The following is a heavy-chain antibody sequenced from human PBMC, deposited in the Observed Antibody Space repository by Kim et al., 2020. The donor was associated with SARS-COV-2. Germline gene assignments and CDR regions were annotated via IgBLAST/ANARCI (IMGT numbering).Heavy chain of an antibody. D-gene: IGHD3-10*01. J-gene: IGHJ5*02. CDR3: ARVLGYYGSGSPFDP. CDR2: IYYSGNT. V-gene: IGHV4-30-4*01. Sequence: SETLSLTCTVSGGSISSGDYYWSWIRQPPGKGLEWIAYIYYSGNTYYNPSLKSRVTISVDTSKNQFSLKLSSVTAADTAVYYCARVLGYYGSGSPFDPWGQEPWSPSPQ. CDR1: GGSISSGDYY.